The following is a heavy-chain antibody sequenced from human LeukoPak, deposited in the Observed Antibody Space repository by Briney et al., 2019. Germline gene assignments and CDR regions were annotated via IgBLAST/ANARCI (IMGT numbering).Heavy chain of an antibody. CDR3: VKNDGWFHLAQ. Sequence: GGSLRLSCAVSGFNFRDHWMDWVRQAPGKGLEWVGHIKNDGSETYYLDSLKGRFSISRDNTNDALYLQMNSLRVEDTAVYYCVKNDGWFHLAQWGQGTLVTVSS. D-gene: IGHD6-19*01. V-gene: IGHV3-7*03. J-gene: IGHJ4*02. CDR2: IKNDGSET. CDR1: GFNFRDHW.